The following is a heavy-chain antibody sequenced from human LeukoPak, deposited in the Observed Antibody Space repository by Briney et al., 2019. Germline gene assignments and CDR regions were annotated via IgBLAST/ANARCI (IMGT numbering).Heavy chain of an antibody. Sequence: SQTLSLTCTVSGGSISSGSYYWSWIRQPAGKGLEWIRRIYTSGSTNYNPSLKSRVTISVDTSKNQFSLKLSSVTAADTAVYYCARLHLITYYWFDPWGQGTLVTVSS. V-gene: IGHV4-61*02. CDR1: GGSISSGSYY. J-gene: IGHJ5*02. CDR2: IYTSGST. CDR3: ARLHLITYYWFDP. D-gene: IGHD3-22*01.